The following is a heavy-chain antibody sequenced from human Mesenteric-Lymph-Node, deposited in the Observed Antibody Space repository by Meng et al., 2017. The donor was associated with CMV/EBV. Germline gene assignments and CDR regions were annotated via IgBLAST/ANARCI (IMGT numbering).Heavy chain of an antibody. CDR3: ARVKTYDFWSGYYGPYNWFDP. V-gene: IGHV3-21*01. Sequence: GGSLRLSCAASGFTFSSYSMNWVRQAPGKGLEWVSSISSSSSYIYYADSVKGRFTISRDNAKNSLYLQMNSLRAEDTAVYYCARVKTYDFWSGYYGPYNWFDPWGQGTLVTVSS. CDR2: ISSSSSYI. CDR1: GFTFSSYS. D-gene: IGHD3-3*01. J-gene: IGHJ5*02.